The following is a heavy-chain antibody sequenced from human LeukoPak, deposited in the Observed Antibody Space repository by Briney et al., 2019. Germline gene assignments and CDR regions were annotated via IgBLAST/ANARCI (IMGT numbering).Heavy chain of an antibody. CDR2: ISYDGSNK. CDR3: ARASRGEYCSSTSCYLFGDAFDI. D-gene: IGHD2-2*01. J-gene: IGHJ3*02. V-gene: IGHV3-30*04. CDR1: RFSFSSYA. Sequence: GGSLRLSCAASRFSFSSYAMHWVRQAPSKGLEWVAVISYDGSNKYYADSVKGRFTISRDNSKNTLYLQMNSLRAEDTAVYYCARASRGEYCSSTSCYLFGDAFDIWGQGTMVTVSS.